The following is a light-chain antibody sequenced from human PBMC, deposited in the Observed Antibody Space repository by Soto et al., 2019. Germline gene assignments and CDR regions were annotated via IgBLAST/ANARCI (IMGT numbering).Light chain of an antibody. V-gene: IGLV3-21*02. Sequence: SHVLTQPPSVSVAPGQTARITCGGDGIGSKNVHWYQQKPCQAPGLVVLDDSDRPSGIPERFSGSNSGNTATLTIGRVEAGDEADYYCQVWDGISAQQVFGGGTKVTVL. CDR3: QVWDGISAQQV. CDR1: GIGSKN. CDR2: DDS. J-gene: IGLJ3*02.